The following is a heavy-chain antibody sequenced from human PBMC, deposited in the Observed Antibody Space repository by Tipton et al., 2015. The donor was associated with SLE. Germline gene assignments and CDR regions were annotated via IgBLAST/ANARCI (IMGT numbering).Heavy chain of an antibody. Sequence: SLRLSCAASGFTFSSYGMHWVRQAPGKGLEWVAVIWYDGSNKYYADSVKGRFTISRDNSKNTLYLQMNSLRAEDTAVYYCARDLKMYYDSSGPSSWGQGTLVTVSS. CDR1: GFTFSSYG. CDR2: IWYDGSNK. D-gene: IGHD3-22*01. J-gene: IGHJ4*02. CDR3: ARDLKMYYDSSGPSS. V-gene: IGHV3-33*01.